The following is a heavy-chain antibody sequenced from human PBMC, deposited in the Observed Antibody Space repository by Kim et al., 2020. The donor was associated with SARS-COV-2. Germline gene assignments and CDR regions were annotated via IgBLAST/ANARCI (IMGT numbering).Heavy chain of an antibody. CDR2: ISSSSSTI. Sequence: GGSLRLSCAASGFTFSSYSMNWVRQAPGKGLEWVSYISSSSSTIYYADSVKGRFTISRDNAKNSLYLQMNSLRDEDTAVYYCARDTPSYYDFWSGYYGLPYFDYWGQGTLVTVSS. V-gene: IGHV3-48*02. CDR1: GFTFSSYS. J-gene: IGHJ4*02. CDR3: ARDTPSYYDFWSGYYGLPYFDY. D-gene: IGHD3-3*01.